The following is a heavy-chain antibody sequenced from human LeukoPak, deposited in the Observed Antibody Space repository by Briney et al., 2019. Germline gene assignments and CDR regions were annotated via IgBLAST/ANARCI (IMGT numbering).Heavy chain of an antibody. V-gene: IGHV3-11*01. J-gene: IGHJ4*02. D-gene: IGHD3-9*01. Sequence: GGSLRLSCAASGSTFSDYYMSWIRQAPGKGLEWVSYISSSGSTIYYADSVKGRFTISRDNAKNSLYLQMNSLRAEDTAVYYCASPHVLRYFDWLPIFDYWGRGTLVTVSS. CDR1: GSTFSDYY. CDR3: ASPHVLRYFDWLPIFDY. CDR2: ISSSGSTI.